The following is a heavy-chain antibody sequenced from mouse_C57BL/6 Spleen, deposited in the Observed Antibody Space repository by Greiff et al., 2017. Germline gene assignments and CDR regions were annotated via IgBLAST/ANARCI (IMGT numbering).Heavy chain of an antibody. D-gene: IGHD2-10*02. V-gene: IGHV5-4*01. CDR2: ISDGGSYT. J-gene: IGHJ2*01. CDR3: ARVLYGDYFDY. CDR1: GFTFSSYA. Sequence: DVHLVESGGGLVKPGGSLKLSCAASGFTFSSYAMSWVRQTPEKRLEWVATISDGGSYTYYPDNVKGRFTISRDNAKNNLYLQMSHLKSEDTAMYYCARVLYGDYFDYWGQGTTLTVSS.